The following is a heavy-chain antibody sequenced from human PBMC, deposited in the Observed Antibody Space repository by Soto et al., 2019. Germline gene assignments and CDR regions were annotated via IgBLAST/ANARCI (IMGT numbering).Heavy chain of an antibody. V-gene: IGHV1-69*02. Sequence: QVQLVQSGAEVKKPGSSAKVSCKASGGTFSSYTISWVRQAPGQGLEWMGRIIPILGIANYAQKFQGRVTITADKSTSTAYMELSSLRSEDTAVYYCARSRYRNYCSGGSCYFDYWGQGTLVTVSS. CDR2: IIPILGIA. CDR1: GGTFSSYT. J-gene: IGHJ4*02. D-gene: IGHD2-15*01. CDR3: ARSRYRNYCSGGSCYFDY.